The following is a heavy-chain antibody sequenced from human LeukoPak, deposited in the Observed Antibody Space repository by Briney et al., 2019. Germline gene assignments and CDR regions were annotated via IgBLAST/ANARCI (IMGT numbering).Heavy chain of an antibody. D-gene: IGHD6-13*01. Sequence: ASVKVSCKASGYTFTSYGISWVRQAPGQGLEWMGWISAHSGNTNYAQKVQGRVTMTTDTSTSTAYMELRRLRSDDTAVYYCARDEYSSSWHYFDYWGQGTLVTVSS. J-gene: IGHJ4*02. CDR1: GYTFTSYG. CDR2: ISAHSGNT. V-gene: IGHV1-18*01. CDR3: ARDEYSSSWHYFDY.